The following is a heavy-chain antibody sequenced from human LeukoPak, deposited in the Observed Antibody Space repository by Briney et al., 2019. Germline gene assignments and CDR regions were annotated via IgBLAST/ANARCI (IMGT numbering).Heavy chain of an antibody. D-gene: IGHD2-2*01. J-gene: IGHJ4*02. V-gene: IGHV1-2*02. CDR3: ARDLFVVATDDY. CDR2: INPNSGGT. CDR1: GYTFTDYY. Sequence: ASVPVSCKASGYTFTDYYMHWVRQPPGQGLEWMGWINPNSGGTNYAQKFQGRVTMTRDTSISTAYMELSRLRSDDTAVYYCARDLFVVATDDYWGQGTLVTVSS.